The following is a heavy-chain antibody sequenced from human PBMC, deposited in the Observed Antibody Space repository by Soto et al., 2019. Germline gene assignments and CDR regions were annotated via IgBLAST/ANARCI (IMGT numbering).Heavy chain of an antibody. J-gene: IGHJ5*02. CDR1: GFSLSDYY. D-gene: IGHD5-12*01. Sequence: QVQLVESGGGLVKPGGSRRVSCAASGFSLSDYYMSWIRQAPGKGLEWVSYISSSGSTKHYGHSVKGRFTISRDNAKNSLYLQMTSLRAEDTAVYYCARFPPRVEGYHVDPWGQGTLVTVSS. CDR3: ARFPPRVEGYHVDP. V-gene: IGHV3-11*01. CDR2: ISSSGSTK.